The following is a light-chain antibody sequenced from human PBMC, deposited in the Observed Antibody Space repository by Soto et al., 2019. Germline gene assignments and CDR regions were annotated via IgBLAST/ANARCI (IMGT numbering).Light chain of an antibody. V-gene: IGKV3D-20*01. CDR2: DAS. CDR3: QHYGESSST. J-gene: IGKJ4*01. Sequence: IVLTQSPGTLSLSPGEVATLSCEASQTITYNFLAWYQKKPGLAPRLLVYDASNRATGLPDRFSGSGSGTDFTLTISTLEPEDVAVYYCQHYGESSSTFGGGTRVEI. CDR1: QTITYNF.